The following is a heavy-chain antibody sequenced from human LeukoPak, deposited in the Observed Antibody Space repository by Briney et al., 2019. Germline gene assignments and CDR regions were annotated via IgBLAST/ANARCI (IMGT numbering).Heavy chain of an antibody. Sequence: ASVKVSCKASGYTFTSYDINWVRQATGQGLEWMGWMNPNSGNTGYAQKFQGRVTMTRNTSISTAYMELSSLRSEDTAVYYCASPLGYCSSTSCYLLQWGQGTLVTVSS. V-gene: IGHV1-8*01. CDR1: GYTFTSYD. J-gene: IGHJ4*02. CDR3: ASPLGYCSSTSCYLLQ. CDR2: MNPNSGNT. D-gene: IGHD2-2*01.